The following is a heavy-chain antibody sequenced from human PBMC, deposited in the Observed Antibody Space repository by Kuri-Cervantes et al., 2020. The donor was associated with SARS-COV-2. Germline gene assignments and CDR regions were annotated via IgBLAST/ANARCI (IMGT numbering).Heavy chain of an antibody. CDR2: ISSSSSYI. CDR1: GFTFSSYS. D-gene: IGHD2-8*02. CDR3: AKGTRERD. Sequence: GGSLRLSCAASGFTFSSYSMNWVRQAPGKGLEWVSSISSSSSYIYYADSVKGRFTISRDNSKNTLYLQMDSLRAEDTAVYYCAKGTRERDWGQGTLVTVSS. V-gene: IGHV3-21*04. J-gene: IGHJ4*02.